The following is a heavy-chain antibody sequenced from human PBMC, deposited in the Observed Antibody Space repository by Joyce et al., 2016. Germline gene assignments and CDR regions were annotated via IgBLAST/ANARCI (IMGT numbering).Heavy chain of an antibody. J-gene: IGHJ4*02. D-gene: IGHD6-19*01. CDR2: VKQDGSEK. CDR1: GLTFSNYW. V-gene: IGHV3-7*01. Sequence: EVQLVESGGGLVQPGGSLRLSCAASGLTFSNYWMNWVRQAPGKGLEWVANVKQDGSEKYYVDSVKGRFTISRDNGKNSLYLQMNSLRVEDTAVYFCATASGPGTNFDYWGQGTLVTVSS. CDR3: ATASGPGTNFDY.